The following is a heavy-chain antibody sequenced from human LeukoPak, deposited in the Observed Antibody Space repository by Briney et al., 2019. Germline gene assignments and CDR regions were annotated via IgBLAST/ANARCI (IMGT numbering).Heavy chain of an antibody. CDR2: IWYDGSNK. V-gene: IGHV3-33*01. D-gene: IGHD6-19*01. Sequence: PGRSLRLSCAASGFTFSSYGMHWVRQAPRKGLEGVAVIWYDGSNKYYADSVKGRFTISRDNSKNTLYLQMNSLRAEDTAVYYCARDRRRSYNWFDPWGQGTLVTVSS. J-gene: IGHJ5*02. CDR3: ARDRRRSYNWFDP. CDR1: GFTFSSYG.